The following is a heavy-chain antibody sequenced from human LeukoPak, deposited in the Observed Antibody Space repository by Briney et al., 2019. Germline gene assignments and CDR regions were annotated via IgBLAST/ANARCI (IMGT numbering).Heavy chain of an antibody. V-gene: IGHV1-18*01. CDR1: GYTFTSYG. CDR2: ISAYNGNT. J-gene: IGHJ5*02. Sequence: GASVKVSCKASGYTFTSYGISWVRQAPGQGLEWMGWISAYNGNTNYAQKLQGRVTMTTDTSTSTAYMELRSLRSDDTAVYYCARDLTPTIVVAVSWFDPWGQGTLVTVSS. CDR3: ARDLTPTIVVAVSWFDP. D-gene: IGHD2-2*01.